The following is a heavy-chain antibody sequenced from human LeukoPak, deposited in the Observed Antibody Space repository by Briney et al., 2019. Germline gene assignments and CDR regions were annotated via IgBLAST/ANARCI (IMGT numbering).Heavy chain of an antibody. CDR1: GFTFNTYA. Sequence: GGSLRLSCAASGFTFNTYAMSWVRQAPGKGLEWVSSITGDSDSTYHADSVKGRFTISRDYSKNTLYLQMDGLRDEDTAVYFCARSLRDQILCGFDYWGQGTLVTVSS. V-gene: IGHV3-23*01. D-gene: IGHD1-26*01. CDR2: ITGDSDST. J-gene: IGHJ4*02. CDR3: ARSLRDQILCGFDY.